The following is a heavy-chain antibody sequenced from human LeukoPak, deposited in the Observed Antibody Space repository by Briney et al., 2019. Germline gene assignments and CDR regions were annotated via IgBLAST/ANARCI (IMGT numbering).Heavy chain of an antibody. CDR2: IYTSGST. CDR1: GGSISSYY. CDR3: ARDLGYCSSTSCLDAFDI. D-gene: IGHD2-2*01. Sequence: SETLSLTCTVSGGSISSYYWSWIRQPAGKGLEWIGRIYTSGSTNYNPSLKSRVTMSVDTSKSQFSLKLSSVTAADTAVYYCARDLGYCSSTSCLDAFDIWGQGTMVTVSS. J-gene: IGHJ3*02. V-gene: IGHV4-4*07.